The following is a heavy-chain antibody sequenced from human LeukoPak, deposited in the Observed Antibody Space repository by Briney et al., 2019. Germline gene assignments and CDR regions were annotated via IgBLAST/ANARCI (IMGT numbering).Heavy chain of an antibody. Sequence: GRSLRLSCAASGFTFSSYGMHWGRQAPGKGLEWVAVISYDGSNKYYAYSVKGRFSMSRDNSKNTLYLQMNRLRAEDTAVYSCAKDIVVVTAIDLYYYYYGMEVWGQGTTVTVSS. CDR3: AKDIVVVTAIDLYYYYYGMEV. J-gene: IGHJ6*02. CDR1: GFTFSSYG. D-gene: IGHD2-21*02. CDR2: ISYDGSNK. V-gene: IGHV3-30*18.